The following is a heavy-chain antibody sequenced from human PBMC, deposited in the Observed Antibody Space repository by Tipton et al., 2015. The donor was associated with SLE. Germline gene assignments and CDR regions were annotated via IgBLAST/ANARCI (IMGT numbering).Heavy chain of an antibody. CDR3: ARTPRVDCGGDCHLGY. J-gene: IGHJ4*02. CDR1: GYTFTSYY. D-gene: IGHD2-21*01. V-gene: IGHV1-46*01. CDR2: INPSGGST. Sequence: QVQLVQSGPEVKKPGASVKVSCKASGYTFTSYYMHWVRQAPGQGLEWMGIINPSGGSTSYAQKFQGRVTMTRDTSTSTVYMELSSLRSEDTAVYYCARTPRVDCGGDCHLGYWGQGTLVTVSS.